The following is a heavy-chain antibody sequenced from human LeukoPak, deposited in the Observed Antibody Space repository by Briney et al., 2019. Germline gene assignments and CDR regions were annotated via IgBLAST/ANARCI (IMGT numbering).Heavy chain of an antibody. CDR2: IYSSGSA. D-gene: IGHD6-19*01. CDR1: GDSVSRTSYYY. CDR3: ARFKSSGWYYFDY. V-gene: IGHV4-61*01. J-gene: IGHJ4*02. Sequence: ASETLSLTCLVSGDSVSRTSYYYWSWIRQPPGKGLEWIGNIYSSGSANYNPSLKSRVTMSVDTSNNQFSLKLSSVTAADSAVYYCARFKSSGWYYFDYWGQGTLVTVSS.